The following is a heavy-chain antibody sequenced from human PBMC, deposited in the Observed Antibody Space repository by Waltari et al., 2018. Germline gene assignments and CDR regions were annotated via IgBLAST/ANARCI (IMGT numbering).Heavy chain of an antibody. J-gene: IGHJ4*02. CDR1: GFDFSNSD. V-gene: IGHV3-48*01. CDR3: TGGHHDY. Sequence: EVQLVESGGGLVQPGGSLRLSCAAPGFDFSNSDMTWVRQAPGKGLEWISYISGRTGVKYHADSVKGRFTISRDIAKNSVQLQMNSLRAEDTALYYCTGGHHDYWGQGTLVTVSS. CDR2: ISGRTGVK.